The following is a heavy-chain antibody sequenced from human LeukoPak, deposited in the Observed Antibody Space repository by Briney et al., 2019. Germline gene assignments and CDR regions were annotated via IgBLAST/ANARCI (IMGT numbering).Heavy chain of an antibody. CDR2: INPNSGGT. CDR1: GYTFTGYY. CDR3: ARFPDGSGSYYKPRVNY. Sequence: ASVKVSCKASGYTFTGYYMHWVRQAPGQGLEWMGWINPNSGGTNYAQKFQGRVTMTRDTSISTAYMELSRLRSDDTAVYYCARFPDGSGSYYKPRVNYWGQGTLVTVSS. V-gene: IGHV1-2*02. D-gene: IGHD3-10*01. J-gene: IGHJ4*02.